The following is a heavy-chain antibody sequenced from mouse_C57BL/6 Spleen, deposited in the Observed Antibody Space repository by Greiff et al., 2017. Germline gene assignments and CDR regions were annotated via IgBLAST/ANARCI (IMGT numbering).Heavy chain of an antibody. D-gene: IGHD2-5*01. J-gene: IGHJ1*03. V-gene: IGHV1-82*01. CDR1: GYAFSSSW. CDR3: ARDGDYSNYVYFDV. CDR2: IYPGDGDT. Sequence: QVQLQQSGPELVKPGASVKISCKASGYAFSSSWMNWVKQRPGKGLEWIGRIYPGDGDTNYNGKFKGKATLTADKSSSTSYMQLSSLTSEDSAVXFCARDGDYSNYVYFDVWGTGTTVTVSS.